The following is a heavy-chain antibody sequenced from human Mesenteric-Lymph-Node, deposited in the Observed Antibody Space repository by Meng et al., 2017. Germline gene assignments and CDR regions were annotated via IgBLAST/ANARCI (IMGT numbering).Heavy chain of an antibody. V-gene: IGHV4-4*02. CDR1: GGSISSPNW. CDR2: IHHSGST. D-gene: IGHD3-10*01. J-gene: IGHJ4*02. Sequence: QVQLQESGPGLVRPSGTLSLTCAVSGGSISSPNWWSWVSQPPGKGLEWIGEIHHSGSTNYNPSLTSRVNMSVDKSKNQFSLKLSSVTAADTAVYYCARNYLYWGQGTLVTVSS. CDR3: ARNYLY.